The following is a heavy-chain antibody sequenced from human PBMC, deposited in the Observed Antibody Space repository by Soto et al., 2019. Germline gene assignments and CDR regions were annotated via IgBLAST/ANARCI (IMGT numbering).Heavy chain of an antibody. CDR2: IYNSGST. J-gene: IGHJ4*02. Sequence: SETLSLTCTVSGGSISSGGYYWSWIRQHPGKGLEWIGYIYNSGSTDYNPSLKSRVTISVDTSKNQFSLKLSSVTAADTAVYYCARVRFRDIVVVVAAPNFDYWGQGTLVTVSS. V-gene: IGHV4-31*03. CDR1: GGSISSGGYY. CDR3: ARVRFRDIVVVVAAPNFDY. D-gene: IGHD2-15*01.